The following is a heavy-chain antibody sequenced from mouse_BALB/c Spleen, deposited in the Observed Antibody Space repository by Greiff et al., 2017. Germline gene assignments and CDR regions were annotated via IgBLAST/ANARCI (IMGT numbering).Heavy chain of an antibody. J-gene: IGHJ4*01. CDR1: GYTFTSYV. CDR2: INPYNDGT. CDR3: ARGKGYDYGHDAMDY. Sequence: EVQLQQSGPELVKPGASVKMSCKASGYTFTSYVMHWVKQKPGQGLEWIGYINPYNDGTKYNEKFKGKATLTSDKSSSTAYMELSSLTSEDSAVYYCARGKGYDYGHDAMDYWGQGTSVTVSS. D-gene: IGHD2-4*01. V-gene: IGHV1-14*01.